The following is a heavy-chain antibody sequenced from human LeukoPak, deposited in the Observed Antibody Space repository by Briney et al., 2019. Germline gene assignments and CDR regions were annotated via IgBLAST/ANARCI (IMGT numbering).Heavy chain of an antibody. CDR2: INPNSGGT. CDR3: ARTKVIAARSYYFDY. V-gene: IGHV1-2*02. Sequence: ASVKVSCKASGYTFTGYYMHWVRQAPGQGLEWMGWINPNSGGTNYAQKFQGRVTMTRDTSISTAYMELSRLRSDDTAVYYCARTKVIAARSYYFDYWGQGTLVTVSS. D-gene: IGHD6-6*01. J-gene: IGHJ4*02. CDR1: GYTFTGYY.